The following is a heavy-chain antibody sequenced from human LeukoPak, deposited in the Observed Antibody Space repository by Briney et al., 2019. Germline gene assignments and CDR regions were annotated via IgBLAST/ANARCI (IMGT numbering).Heavy chain of an antibody. CDR1: GFTFSSYG. CDR3: AKDSNYDFWSGLGN. CDR2: ISYGGTNK. D-gene: IGHD3-3*01. Sequence: PGGSLRLSCAVSGFTFSSYGMHWVRQAPGKGLEWMAVISYGGTNKYYADSVKGRFTISRDNSKNTLYLQMNSLRAEDTAVYYCAKDSNYDFWSGLGNWGQGTLVTVSS. V-gene: IGHV3-30*18. J-gene: IGHJ4*02.